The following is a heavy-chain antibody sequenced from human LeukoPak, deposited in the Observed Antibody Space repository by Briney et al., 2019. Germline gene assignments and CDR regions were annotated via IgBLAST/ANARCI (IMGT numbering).Heavy chain of an antibody. CDR2: ISYDGSNK. CDR1: GFTFSSYG. CDR3: ANGEGCSGGSCYSGFDY. J-gene: IGHJ4*02. Sequence: GGSLRLSCAASGFTFSSYGMHWVRQAPGKGLEWVAVISYDGSNKYYADSVKGRFTISRDNSKNTLYLQMNSLRAEDTAVYYCANGEGCSGGSCYSGFDYWGQGTLVTVSS. D-gene: IGHD2-15*01. V-gene: IGHV3-30*18.